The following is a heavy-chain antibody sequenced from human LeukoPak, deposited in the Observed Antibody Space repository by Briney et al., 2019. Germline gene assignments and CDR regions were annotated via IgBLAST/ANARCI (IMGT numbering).Heavy chain of an antibody. D-gene: IGHD3-10*01. CDR2: IWYDGSNK. CDR1: GFTCSSYG. CDR3: ARDPYYYGSGIWGYFDY. V-gene: IGHV3-33*01. J-gene: IGHJ4*02. Sequence: GGSLRLSCAASGFTCSSYGMHWVRQAPGKGLEWVAVIWYDGSNKYYADSVKGRFTISRDNSKNTLDVQMNSLRAEDTAVYYCARDPYYYGSGIWGYFDYWGQGTLVTVSS.